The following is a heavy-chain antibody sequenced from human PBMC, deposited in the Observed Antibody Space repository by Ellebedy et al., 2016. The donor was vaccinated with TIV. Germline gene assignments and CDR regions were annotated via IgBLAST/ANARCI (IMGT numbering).Heavy chain of an antibody. Sequence: ASVKVSXXASGYLLTSYGISWVRQAPGQGLEWMGWINGYNGNTDNVQKLQGRVTMTSETSISTAYMVLSRLRSDDTAVYYCARDTVGATEEVFHYWGQGTLVTVSS. CDR3: ARDTVGATEEVFHY. CDR1: GYLLTSYG. V-gene: IGHV1-18*01. J-gene: IGHJ4*02. CDR2: INGYNGNT. D-gene: IGHD1-26*01.